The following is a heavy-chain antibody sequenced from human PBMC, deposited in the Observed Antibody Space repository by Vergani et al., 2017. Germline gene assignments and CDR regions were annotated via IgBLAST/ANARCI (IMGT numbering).Heavy chain of an antibody. J-gene: IGHJ4*02. CDR1: GAPISYWC. CDR3: ATGAGPFDI. V-gene: IGHV4-4*07. Sequence: QVQMQESGPGLVKTSETLSFTCSASGAPISYWCWSWLRQPAGKGLEWIGRLCPSGSTNYKPSLKSRVTMSIDTSKNQFSLKLTSVTAADTAVYYCATGAGPFDIWGQGILVTVSS. D-gene: IGHD7-27*01. CDR2: LCPSGST.